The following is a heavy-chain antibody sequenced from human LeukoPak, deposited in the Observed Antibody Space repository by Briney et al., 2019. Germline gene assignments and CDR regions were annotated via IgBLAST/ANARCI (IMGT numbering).Heavy chain of an antibody. D-gene: IGHD6-13*01. J-gene: IGHJ4*02. CDR3: ARDRYTRRYFDS. CDR1: GFTFSGYS. Sequence: GGSLRLSCAASGFTFSGYSMNWVRQAPGKGLEWVSYIISSSSSIYYADSVKGRFTISRDNAKNSLYLQMNSLRAEDTAVYYCARDRYTRRYFDSWDQGTLVTVSS. CDR2: IISSSSSI. V-gene: IGHV3-48*01.